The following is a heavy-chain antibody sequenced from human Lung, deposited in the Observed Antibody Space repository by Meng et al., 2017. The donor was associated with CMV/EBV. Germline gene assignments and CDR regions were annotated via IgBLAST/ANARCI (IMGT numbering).Heavy chain of an antibody. D-gene: IGHD3-3*01. J-gene: IGHJ1*01. V-gene: IGHV4-34*01. CDR3: ARLNNRITVFGVPITEGYFQH. Sequence: SXTLSLXCAVSGGSFSGFHWSWIRQPPGKGLEWIGEVNHSGGASYSPSLKNRVTISVDPSKNQFSLRLMSVTAADTAVYYCARLNNRITVFGVPITEGYFQHWXHGTXVTVSS. CDR2: VNHSGGA. CDR1: GGSFSGFH.